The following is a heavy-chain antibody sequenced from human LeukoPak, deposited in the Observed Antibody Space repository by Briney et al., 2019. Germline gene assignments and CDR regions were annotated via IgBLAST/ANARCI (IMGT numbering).Heavy chain of an antibody. J-gene: IGHJ4*02. Sequence: SETLSLTCTVSGGSVSDYYWSWIRQSPGKGLEWIGYIYYTGSTSYNPSLRSRVTMSADTSKNQFSLKLSSVTAADTAVYYCARVQWGSTGYHFDYWGQGTLVTVSS. D-gene: IGHD2-2*01. V-gene: IGHV4-59*02. CDR1: GGSVSDYY. CDR3: ARVQWGSTGYHFDY. CDR2: IYYTGST.